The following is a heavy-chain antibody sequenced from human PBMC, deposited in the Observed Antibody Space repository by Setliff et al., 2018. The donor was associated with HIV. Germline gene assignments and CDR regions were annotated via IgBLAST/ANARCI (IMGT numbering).Heavy chain of an antibody. V-gene: IGHV4-61*09. CDR3: ARVLTYFSDTSGRNWYFDL. D-gene: IGHD3-22*01. CDR2: MFTSGST. CDR1: GASISSGNYY. J-gene: IGHJ2*01. Sequence: SETLSLTCTVSGASISSGNYYWGWIRQPAGKGLEWIGHMFTSGSTSYNPSLNSRVTISADPSKNQFSLRLTSVTAADTAVYYCARVLTYFSDTSGRNWYFDLWGRGALVTVSS.